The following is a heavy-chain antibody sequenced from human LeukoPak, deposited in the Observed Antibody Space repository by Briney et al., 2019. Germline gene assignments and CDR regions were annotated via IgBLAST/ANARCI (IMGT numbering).Heavy chain of an antibody. V-gene: IGHV4-34*01. CDR2: INHSGST. CDR3: ARAPQSDYGTHWYFDL. J-gene: IGHJ2*01. Sequence: SETLSLTCAVYDASFSGYYWSWIRQSPGKGLEWIGEINHSGSTNYNPSLKSRVTISVDTSKNQFSLKLNSVTAADTAVYYCARAPQSDYGTHWYFDLWGRGTLVTVSS. CDR1: DASFSGYY. D-gene: IGHD4-17*01.